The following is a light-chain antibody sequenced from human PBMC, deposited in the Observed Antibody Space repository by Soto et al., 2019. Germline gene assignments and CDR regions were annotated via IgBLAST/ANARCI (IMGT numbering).Light chain of an antibody. CDR1: SSNIGSNY. CDR2: RNY. CDR3: AAWDDSLRGWV. Sequence: QSVLTQSPSASGTPGQGVTISCSGSSSNIGSNYVYWYHQLPGTAPKLLIYRNYQRPSGVPDRFSGSKSGTSASLAISGLRSDDEADYFCAAWDDSLRGWVFGGGTQLTVL. J-gene: IGLJ3*02. V-gene: IGLV1-47*01.